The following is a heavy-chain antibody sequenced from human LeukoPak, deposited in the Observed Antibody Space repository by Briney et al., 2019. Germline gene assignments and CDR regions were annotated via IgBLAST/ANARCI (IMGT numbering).Heavy chain of an antibody. CDR2: IYYSGST. D-gene: IGHD3-16*01. Sequence: PSETLSLTCTVSGGSISSYYWSWIRQPPGKGLEWIGYIYYSGSTNYNPSLKSRVTISVDTSKNQSSLKLSSVTAADTAVYYCARVKGGWFDPWGQGTLVTVSS. V-gene: IGHV4-59*01. J-gene: IGHJ5*02. CDR3: ARVKGGWFDP. CDR1: GGSISSYY.